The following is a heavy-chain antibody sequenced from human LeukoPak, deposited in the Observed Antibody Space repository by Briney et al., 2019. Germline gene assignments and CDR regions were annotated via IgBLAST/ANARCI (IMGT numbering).Heavy chain of an antibody. CDR2: INPNSGGT. CDR3: ARDGAPYCSGGSCYSAWFDP. Sequence: ASVKVPCKASGYTFTGYYMHWVRQAPGQGLEWMGWINPNSGGTNYAQKFQGRVTMTRDTSISTAYMGLSGLRSDDTAVYYCARDGAPYCSGGSCYSAWFDPWGQGTLVTVSS. D-gene: IGHD2-15*01. V-gene: IGHV1-2*02. J-gene: IGHJ5*02. CDR1: GYTFTGYY.